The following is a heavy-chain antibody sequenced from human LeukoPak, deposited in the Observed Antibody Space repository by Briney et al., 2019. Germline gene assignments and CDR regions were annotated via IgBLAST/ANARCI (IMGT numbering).Heavy chain of an antibody. V-gene: IGHV3-66*01. CDR2: IYTGGNT. CDR1: EFTVSSYY. D-gene: IGHD1-7*01. CDR3: ASCRWNYHYFQS. J-gene: IGHJ4*02. Sequence: GGFLRLSCAASEFTVSSYYMTWVRQAPGKGLEWVSLIYTGGNTYYADSVRDRFTISRDISRNTLYLQMNSLRADDTAVYYCASCRWNYHYFQSWGQGTLVTVSS.